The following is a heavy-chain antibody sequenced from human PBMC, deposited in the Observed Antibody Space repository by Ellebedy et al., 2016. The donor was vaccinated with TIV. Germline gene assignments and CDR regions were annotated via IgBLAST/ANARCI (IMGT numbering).Heavy chain of an antibody. CDR1: GGSFSGYY. CDR2: INHSGST. Sequence: SETLSLTXAVYGGSFSGYYWSWIRQPPGKGLEWIGEINHSGSTNYNPSLKSRVTISVDTSKNQFSLKLSSVTAADTAVYYCAREVENCSSTSCYGNFDLWGRGTLVTVSS. D-gene: IGHD2-2*01. V-gene: IGHV4-34*01. CDR3: AREVENCSSTSCYGNFDL. J-gene: IGHJ2*01.